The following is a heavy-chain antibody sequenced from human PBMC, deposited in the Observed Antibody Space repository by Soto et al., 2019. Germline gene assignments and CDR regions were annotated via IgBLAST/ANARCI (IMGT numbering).Heavy chain of an antibody. Sequence: GESLKISCAASGFTFSSYGMHWVRQAPGKGLEWVAVISYDGSNKYYADSVKGRFTISRDNSKNTLYLQMNSLRAEDTAVYYCAKALSWYSSSSDFDYWGQGTLVTVSS. V-gene: IGHV3-30*18. J-gene: IGHJ4*02. CDR1: GFTFSSYG. CDR2: ISYDGSNK. CDR3: AKALSWYSSSSDFDY. D-gene: IGHD6-6*01.